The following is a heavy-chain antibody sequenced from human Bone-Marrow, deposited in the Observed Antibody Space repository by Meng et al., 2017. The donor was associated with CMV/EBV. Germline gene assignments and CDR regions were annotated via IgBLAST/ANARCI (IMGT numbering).Heavy chain of an antibody. V-gene: IGHV3-33*06. Sequence: GESLKISCAASGVTFSNYGMHWVRQAPGKGVEWVAVIWSDGSNTYYAVSVKGRFTISRDNSKNTLYLQMNSLRAEDTAVYYCAKDACSSTRCHYWYFDHWGRGTLVTVSS. D-gene: IGHD2-2*01. CDR2: IWSDGSNT. CDR1: GVTFSNYG. CDR3: AKDACSSTRCHYWYFDH. J-gene: IGHJ2*01.